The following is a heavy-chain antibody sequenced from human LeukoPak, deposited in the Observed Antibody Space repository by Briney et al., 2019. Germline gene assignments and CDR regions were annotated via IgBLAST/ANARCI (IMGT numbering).Heavy chain of an antibody. CDR2: IYTNGST. J-gene: IGHJ5*02. Sequence: SETLSLTCTVSGGSISIYYWSWIRQPAGKGLEWIGHIYTNGSTKYKSSLKSRVTMSVDTTKNQLSLELSSVTAADTAVYYCARAWGSYSGYDQNWFDPWGQGTLVTVSS. CDR1: GGSISIYY. D-gene: IGHD5-12*01. CDR3: ARAWGSYSGYDQNWFDP. V-gene: IGHV4-4*07.